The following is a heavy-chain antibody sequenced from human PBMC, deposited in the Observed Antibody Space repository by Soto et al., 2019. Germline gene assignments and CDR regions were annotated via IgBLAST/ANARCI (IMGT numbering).Heavy chain of an antibody. CDR1: GGTFSSYA. J-gene: IGHJ2*01. D-gene: IGHD2-21*02. CDR2: IIPIFGTA. V-gene: IGHV1-69*06. Sequence: QVQLVQSGAEVKKPGSSVKVSCKASGGTFSSYAISWVRQAPGQGLEWMGGIIPIFGTANYAQKFQGRVTITADKYTSTAYMELSSLRAEDTAVYYCGRSMDSVVTATPRDYWYLDLWGRGTLVTVSS. CDR3: GRSMDSVVTATPRDYWYLDL.